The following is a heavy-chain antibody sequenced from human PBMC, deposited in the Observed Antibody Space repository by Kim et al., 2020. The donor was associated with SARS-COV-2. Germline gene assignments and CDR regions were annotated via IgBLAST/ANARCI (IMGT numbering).Heavy chain of an antibody. Sequence: GGSLRLSCAASGFTFSSYAMSWVRQAPGKGLEWVSAISGSGGSTYYADSVKGRFTISRDNSKNTLYLQMNSLRAEDTAVYYCAKDGMVRGVIITAYYYYGMDVWGQGTTVTVSS. D-gene: IGHD3-10*01. V-gene: IGHV3-23*01. CDR3: AKDGMVRGVIITAYYYYGMDV. J-gene: IGHJ6*02. CDR2: ISGSGGST. CDR1: GFTFSSYA.